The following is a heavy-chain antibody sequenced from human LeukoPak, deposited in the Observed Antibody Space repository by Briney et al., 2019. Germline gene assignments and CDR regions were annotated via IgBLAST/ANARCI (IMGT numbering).Heavy chain of an antibody. CDR2: IKQDGSEK. Sequence: GGSLRLSCAASGLTFSSYWMSWVRQAPGQGLQWVANIKQDGSEKYYVDSVKGRFTISRDNAKNSLSLQMNSLRAEDTAVYYCARSNWSFEYWGQGTLVTVSS. CDR3: ARSNWSFEY. V-gene: IGHV3-7*01. J-gene: IGHJ4*02. D-gene: IGHD1-20*01. CDR1: GLTFSSYW.